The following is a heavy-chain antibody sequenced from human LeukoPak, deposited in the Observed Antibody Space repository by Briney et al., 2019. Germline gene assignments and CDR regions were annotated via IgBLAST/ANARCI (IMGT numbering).Heavy chain of an antibody. V-gene: IGHV3-23*01. CDR2: ISGSGVTT. CDR1: GFTFSSYA. J-gene: IGHJ4*02. CDR3: AKASHRVLRSLEWLPRGFYFDF. D-gene: IGHD3-3*01. Sequence: GGSLRLSCTASGFTFSSYAMCWVRQAPGKGLEWVSVISGSGVTTYYADSVKGRFTISRDNSKNTLYLQMNNLRAEDTAVYYCAKASHRVLRSLEWLPRGFYFDFWGQGTLVTVSS.